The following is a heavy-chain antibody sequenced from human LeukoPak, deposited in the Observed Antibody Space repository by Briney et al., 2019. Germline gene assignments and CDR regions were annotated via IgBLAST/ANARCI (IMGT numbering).Heavy chain of an antibody. Sequence: SETLSLTCTVSGGSISSYYWSWIRQPPGKGLEWIGYIYYSGSTNYNPSLKSRVTISVDTSKNQFSLKLSSVTAADTAVYYRARSYYYGSGSGPLFDYWGQGTLVTVSS. CDR3: ARSYYYGSGSGPLFDY. CDR1: GGSISSYY. CDR2: IYYSGST. V-gene: IGHV4-59*01. J-gene: IGHJ4*02. D-gene: IGHD3-10*01.